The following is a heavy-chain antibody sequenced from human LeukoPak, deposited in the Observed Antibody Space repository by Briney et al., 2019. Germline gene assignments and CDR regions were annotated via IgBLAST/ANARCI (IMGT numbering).Heavy chain of an antibody. V-gene: IGHV4-30-4*08. CDR1: GGSISRSDHY. Sequence: PSQTLSLTCSVSGGSISRSDHYWSWIRQPPGKGLEWIGNIYYNGITYYNPSLKSRVTISVDTSKNQFSLNLSSVTDADTAVYYCAVGVGGDDWKYYFDYWGQGTLVTVSS. CDR2: IYYNGIT. D-gene: IGHD1-1*01. CDR3: AVGVGGDDWKYYFDY. J-gene: IGHJ4*02.